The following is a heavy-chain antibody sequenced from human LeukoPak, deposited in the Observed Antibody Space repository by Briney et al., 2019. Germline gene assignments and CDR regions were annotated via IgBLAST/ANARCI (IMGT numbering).Heavy chain of an antibody. J-gene: IGHJ6*03. CDR3: ARAEAPGYCSGGTCYSPYHYYYYMDV. CDR1: GFTFTNNF. D-gene: IGHD2-15*01. V-gene: IGHV3-7*01. CDR2: IKQDGSEK. Sequence: GGSLRLSCAASGFTFTNNFMSWVRQVPGKGLEWVANIKQDGSEKYYVDSVKGRFTISRDNAKNSLYLQMNSLRGEDTAVYYCARAEAPGYCSGGTCYSPYHYYYYMDVWGKGTTVTVSS.